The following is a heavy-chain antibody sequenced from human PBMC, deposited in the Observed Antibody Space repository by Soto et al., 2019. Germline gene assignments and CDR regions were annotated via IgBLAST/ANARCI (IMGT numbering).Heavy chain of an antibody. CDR3: ARVTKFYGFWSGYYRFDT. CDR1: GYSFNSYG. CDR2: ISASSGNT. V-gene: IGHV1-18*01. Sequence: QTQLVQSGPEVKNPGASVKVSCKASGYSFNSYGISWVRQAPGQGLEWMGWISASSGNTSYAEELQGRVTMTTDSATSTAYMELRSLTSDDTAVYYCARVTKFYGFWSGYYRFDTWGQGTLGSVSS. D-gene: IGHD3-3*01. J-gene: IGHJ5*02.